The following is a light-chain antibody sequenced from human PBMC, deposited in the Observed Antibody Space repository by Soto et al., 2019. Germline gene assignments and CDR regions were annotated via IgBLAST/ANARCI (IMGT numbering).Light chain of an antibody. CDR2: GAS. J-gene: IGKJ1*01. CDR3: QQYNYWPS. V-gene: IGKV3D-15*01. CDR1: QSISSN. Sequence: EIVLTQSPGTLSVSPGERATLSCRASQSISSNYLAWYQQKPGQAPSLLIYGASSRATGIPDRFSGSGSETDFTLTIDSLQSEDFAVYYCQQYNYWPSFGQGTKVEIK.